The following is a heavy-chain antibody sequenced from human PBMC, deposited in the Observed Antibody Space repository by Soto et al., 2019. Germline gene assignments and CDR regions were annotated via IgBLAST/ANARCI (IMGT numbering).Heavy chain of an antibody. V-gene: IGHV4-34*01. Sequence: SETLSLTCAVYGGSFSGYYWSWIRQPPGKGLEWIGEINHSGSTNYNPSLKSRVTISVDTSKNQFSLKLSSVTAADTAVYYCARKLSFPFDYWGQGTLVTVSS. D-gene: IGHD3-16*02. CDR3: ARKLSFPFDY. CDR1: GGSFSGYY. CDR2: INHSGST. J-gene: IGHJ4*02.